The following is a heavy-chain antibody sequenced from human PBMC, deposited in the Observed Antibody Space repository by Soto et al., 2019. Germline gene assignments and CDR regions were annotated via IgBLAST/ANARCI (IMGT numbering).Heavy chain of an antibody. D-gene: IGHD6-19*01. Sequence: GGSLRLSCVASGFTFISSFMGWIRQAPGKGLEWVANVNQDGGVTYYVDSVEGRFTISRDNTKDSLYLQMNSLRGEDTAIYYCARYYRGSGRYFFDYWGQGTPVTVSS. V-gene: IGHV3-7*03. CDR3: ARYYRGSGRYFFDY. CDR1: GFTFISSF. J-gene: IGHJ4*02. CDR2: VNQDGGVT.